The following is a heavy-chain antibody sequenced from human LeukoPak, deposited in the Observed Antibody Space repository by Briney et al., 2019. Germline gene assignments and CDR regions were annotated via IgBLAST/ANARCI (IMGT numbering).Heavy chain of an antibody. Sequence: SETLSLTCTVSGGSISSYYWSWIRQPPGKGLEWIGYIYYSGSTNYNPSLKSRVTISVGTSKNQFSLKLSSVTAADTAVYYCARDGDSSSLDYWGQGTLVTVSS. CDR3: ARDGDSSSLDY. J-gene: IGHJ4*02. V-gene: IGHV4-59*01. CDR1: GGSISSYY. D-gene: IGHD6-13*01. CDR2: IYYSGST.